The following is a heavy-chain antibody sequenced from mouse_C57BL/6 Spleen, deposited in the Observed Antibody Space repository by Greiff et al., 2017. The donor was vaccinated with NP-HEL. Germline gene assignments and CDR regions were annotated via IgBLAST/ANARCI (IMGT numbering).Heavy chain of an antibody. Sequence: EVQGVESGGGLVQPKGSLKLSCAASGFSFNTYAMNWVRQAPGKGVEWVARIRSKSNNYATYYADSVKDRFTISRDESESMLYLQMNNLKTEDTAMYYCVRQRDWYFDVWGTGTTVTVSS. CDR3: VRQRDWYFDV. J-gene: IGHJ1*03. CDR2: IRSKSNNYAT. CDR1: GFSFNTYA. V-gene: IGHV10-1*01.